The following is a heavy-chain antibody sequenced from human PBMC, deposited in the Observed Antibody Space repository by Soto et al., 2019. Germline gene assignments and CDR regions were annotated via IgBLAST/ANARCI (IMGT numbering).Heavy chain of an antibody. D-gene: IGHD2-15*01. CDR2: ISSSSSTI. V-gene: IGHV3-48*01. CDR3: AKSSYCSGGSCPYYFDY. J-gene: IGHJ4*02. Sequence: PGGSLRLSCAASGFTFSSYSMNWVRQAPGKGLEWVSYISSSSSTIYYADSVKGRFTISRDNSKNTLYLQMNSLRAEDTAVYYCAKSSYCSGGSCPYYFDYWGQGTLVTVSS. CDR1: GFTFSSYS.